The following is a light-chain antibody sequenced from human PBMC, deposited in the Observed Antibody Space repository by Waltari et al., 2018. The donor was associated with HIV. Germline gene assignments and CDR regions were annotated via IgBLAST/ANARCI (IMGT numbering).Light chain of an antibody. CDR3: AAWDDSLSVVYV. J-gene: IGLJ1*01. CDR1: RSNIGSNY. Sequence: QSVLTQPPSASGTPGPRVTISCSGSRSNIGSNYLYLYQQLPGTAPKLLIYRNKQRPSGVPDRFSGSKSGTSASLAISGLRSEDEADYYCAAWDDSLSVVYVFGTGTKVTVL. CDR2: RNK. V-gene: IGLV1-47*01.